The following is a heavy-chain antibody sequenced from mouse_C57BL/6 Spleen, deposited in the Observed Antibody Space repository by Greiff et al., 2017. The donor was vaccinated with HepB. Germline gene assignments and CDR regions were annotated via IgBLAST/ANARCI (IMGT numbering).Heavy chain of an antibody. CDR1: GFTFSSYA. Sequence: EVMLVESGGGLVKPGGSLKLSCAASGFTFSSYAMSWVRQTPEKRLEWVATISDGGSYTYYPDNVKGRFTISRDNAKNNLYLQMSHLKSEDTAMYYCARDMGGSRSYYAMDYLGQGTSVTVSS. CDR2: ISDGGSYT. CDR3: ARDMGGSRSYYAMDY. V-gene: IGHV5-4*01. D-gene: IGHD1-1*02. J-gene: IGHJ4*01.